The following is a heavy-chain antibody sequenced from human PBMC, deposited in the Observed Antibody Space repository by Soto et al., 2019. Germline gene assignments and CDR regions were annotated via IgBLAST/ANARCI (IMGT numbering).Heavy chain of an antibody. CDR2: IFFTGST. CDR1: GGSVRTGNYN. J-gene: IGHJ6*02. CDR3: ARDGHGMDV. V-gene: IGHV4-61*01. Sequence: LCGGSVRTGNYNWRWVRQTPGKVLEWIGNIFFTGSTHYNPSLTSRVTISVDTSKNQFSLELRSVTAADTAVYYCARDGHGMDVWGQGTTVTVSS.